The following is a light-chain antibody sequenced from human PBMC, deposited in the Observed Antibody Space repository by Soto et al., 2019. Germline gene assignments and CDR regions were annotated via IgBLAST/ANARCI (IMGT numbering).Light chain of an antibody. CDR1: QTISSW. Sequence: NKTWRASQTISSWLAWYQQKPGKAPKLLIYKASTLKSGVPSRFSGSGYGTELTLTISRLQPDYFATYPCQHYNSYSEAFGKGTKVDIK. CDR3: QHYNSYSEA. CDR2: KAS. J-gene: IGKJ1*01. V-gene: IGKV1-5*03.